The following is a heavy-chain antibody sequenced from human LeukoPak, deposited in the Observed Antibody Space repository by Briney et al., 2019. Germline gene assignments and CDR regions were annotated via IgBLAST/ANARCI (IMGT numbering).Heavy chain of an antibody. V-gene: IGHV1-69*13. Sequence: GASVKVSCKASGGTFSSYAISWVRQAPGQGLEWMGGIIPIFGTANYAQKFQGRVTITADESTSTAYMELSSLRSEDTAVYYCAAEDVVVVPAATDYWGQGTLVTVSS. CDR1: GGTFSSYA. D-gene: IGHD2-2*01. J-gene: IGHJ4*02. CDR2: IIPIFGTA. CDR3: AAEDVVVVPAATDY.